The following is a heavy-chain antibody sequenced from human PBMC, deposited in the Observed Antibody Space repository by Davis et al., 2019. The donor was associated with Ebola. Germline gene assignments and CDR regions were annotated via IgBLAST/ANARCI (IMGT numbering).Heavy chain of an antibody. D-gene: IGHD4-11*01. CDR2: IWSDGSDQ. CDR1: GFRFSAYW. V-gene: IGHV3-33*08. Sequence: GESLKISCAASGFRFSAYWIYWVRQAPGKGLEWVAVIWSDGSDQYFGDSVKGRFTISRDNAKNSLYLQMNSLRGDDTALYYCARHHYMRIDYWGQGSLVTVSS. CDR3: ARHHYMRIDY. J-gene: IGHJ4*02.